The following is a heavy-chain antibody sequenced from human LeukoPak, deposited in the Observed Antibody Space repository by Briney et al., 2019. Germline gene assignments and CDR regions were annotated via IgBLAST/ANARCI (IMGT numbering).Heavy chain of an antibody. D-gene: IGHD3-22*01. CDR1: GITLSNYG. V-gene: IGHV3-23*01. CDR3: AKRGVVIRVILVGFHKEAYYFDS. J-gene: IGHJ4*02. Sequence: GGSLRLSCRVSGITLSNYGMSWVRQAPGKGLEWVAGISGSGGSTNYADSVKGRFTISRDNPKNTLYLQMTSLRAEDAAVYFCAKRGVVIRVILVGFHKEAYYFDSWGQGALVTVSS. CDR2: ISGSGGST.